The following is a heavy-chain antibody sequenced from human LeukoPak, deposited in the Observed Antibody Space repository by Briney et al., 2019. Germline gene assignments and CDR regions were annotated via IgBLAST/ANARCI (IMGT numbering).Heavy chain of an antibody. Sequence: SETLSLTCTVSGGSISSSPYYWGWIRQPPGKGLEWIGSIYYSGSTYYNPSLKSRVTISVDTSKNQFSLKLSSVTAADTAVYYCAGYFDGTGYDSGAFDIWGQGTMVTVSS. CDR1: GGSISSSPYY. J-gene: IGHJ3*02. V-gene: IGHV4-39*07. D-gene: IGHD3-22*01. CDR3: AGYFDGTGYDSGAFDI. CDR2: IYYSGST.